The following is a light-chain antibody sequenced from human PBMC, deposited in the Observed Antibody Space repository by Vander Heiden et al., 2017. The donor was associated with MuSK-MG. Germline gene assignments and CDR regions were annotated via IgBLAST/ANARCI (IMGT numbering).Light chain of an antibody. CDR2: GAS. CDR1: QTVNRSY. CDR3: QQYDNAPQT. Sequence: IVLTPSPGTLSLPRGESATHSSRASQTVNRSYLAWYQHKPGQAPRLLIYGASSRATGVPDRFSGSGSGTDFTLTISRLEPEDFAVYFCQQYDNAPQTFGQGTKVEIQ. V-gene: IGKV3-20*01. J-gene: IGKJ1*01.